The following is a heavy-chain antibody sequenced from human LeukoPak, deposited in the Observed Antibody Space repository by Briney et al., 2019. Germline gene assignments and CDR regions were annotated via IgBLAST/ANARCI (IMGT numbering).Heavy chain of an antibody. V-gene: IGHV3-23*01. Sequence: PGGSLRLSCAASGFTFSSYAMSWVRQAPGKGLEWVSAISGSGGSTYYADSVKGRLTISRDNSKNTLYLQMNSLRAEDTAVYYCAKDLVRGGFVVTTPNYYDGMDVWGQGTTVTVSS. CDR3: AKDLVRGGFVVTTPNYYDGMDV. CDR2: ISGSGGST. CDR1: GFTFSSYA. D-gene: IGHD3-10*01. J-gene: IGHJ6*02.